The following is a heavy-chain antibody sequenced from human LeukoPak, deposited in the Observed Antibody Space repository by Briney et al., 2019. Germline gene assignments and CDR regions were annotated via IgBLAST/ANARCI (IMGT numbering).Heavy chain of an antibody. V-gene: IGHV3-30*03. CDR1: GFTFSSYG. J-gene: IGHJ6*03. CDR3: ARDGIAASPYYYYYYYMDV. D-gene: IGHD6-13*01. Sequence: GRSLRLSCAASGFTFSSYGMHWVRQAPGKGLEWVAVISYDGSNKYYADSVKGRFTISRDNSKNTLYLQMNSLRAEDTAVYYCARDGIAASPYYYYYYYMDVWGKGTTVTVSS. CDR2: ISYDGSNK.